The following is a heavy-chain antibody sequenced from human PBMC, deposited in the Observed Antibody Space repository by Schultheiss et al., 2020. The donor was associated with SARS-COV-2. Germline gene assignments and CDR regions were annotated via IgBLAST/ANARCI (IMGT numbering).Heavy chain of an antibody. CDR2: ISGSGGST. V-gene: IGHV3-23*01. Sequence: GESLKISCAASGFTFSSYWMHWVRQAPGKGLEWVSAISGSGGSTYYADSVKGRFTISRDNSKNTLYLQMNSLRAEDTAVYYCAKWGEYSSSATYYYYYMDVWGKGTTVTVSS. CDR1: GFTFSSYW. CDR3: AKWGEYSSSATYYYYYMDV. D-gene: IGHD6-13*01. J-gene: IGHJ6*03.